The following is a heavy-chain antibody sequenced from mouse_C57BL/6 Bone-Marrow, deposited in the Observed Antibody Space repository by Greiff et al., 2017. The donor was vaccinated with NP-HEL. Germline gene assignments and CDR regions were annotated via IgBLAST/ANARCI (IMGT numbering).Heavy chain of an antibody. Sequence: EVKLQESGPGLVQPSQTVFLTCTVTGISITTGNYRWSWIRQFPGNKLEWIGSIYYSGTITYNPSLTSRTTSTRDTPKNQFFLEMNSLTAEDTATYYCARGEGYSYYFDYWGQGTTLTVSS. J-gene: IGHJ2*01. CDR3: ARGEGYSYYFDY. V-gene: IGHV3-5*01. CDR2: IYYSGTI. D-gene: IGHD2-3*01. CDR1: GISITTGNYR.